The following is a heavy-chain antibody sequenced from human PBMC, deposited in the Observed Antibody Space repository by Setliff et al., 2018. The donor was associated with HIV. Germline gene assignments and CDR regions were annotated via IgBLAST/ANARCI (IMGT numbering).Heavy chain of an antibody. Sequence: SETLSLTCAVYGGPSTDHYWNWIRQSPGMGLEWIAEIHHTGYINYNPSLRSRVSVSRDMSSNQFSLRLSSVTAADAAVYYCARRRSSGWYHYFDYWGQGTLVTVSS. CDR3: ARRRSSGWYHYFDY. J-gene: IGHJ4*02. D-gene: IGHD6-19*01. CDR2: IHHTGYI. CDR1: GGPSTDHY. V-gene: IGHV4-34*01.